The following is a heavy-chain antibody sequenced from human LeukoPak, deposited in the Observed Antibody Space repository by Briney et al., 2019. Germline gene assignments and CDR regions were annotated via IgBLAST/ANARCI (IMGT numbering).Heavy chain of an antibody. J-gene: IGHJ3*02. Sequence: GGSLRLSCAASGFTFSRYGMSWVRQAPGKGLEWVSAISGSGGSTYYADSVKGRFTISRDNSKNTLCLQMNSLRAEDTAVYYCAKSVAPYCSGGSCFDAFDIWGQGTMVTVSS. CDR3: AKSVAPYCSGGSCFDAFDI. V-gene: IGHV3-23*01. CDR2: ISGSGGST. CDR1: GFTFSRYG. D-gene: IGHD2-15*01.